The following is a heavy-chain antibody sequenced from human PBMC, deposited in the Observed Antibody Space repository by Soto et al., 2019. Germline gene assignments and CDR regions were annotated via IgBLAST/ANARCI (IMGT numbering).Heavy chain of an antibody. CDR2: ISYDGSDE. V-gene: IGHV3-30*18. Sequence: QVHLVESGGGVVQPGRSLRLSCAASGFTFSSYGMHWVRQAPGKGLEWVTVISYDGSDEYYADSVKGRFTISRDNTKNTLFLQMNSLISEDTAVYYCVKDAQYHASGYDALHIWGQGTTVTVSS. J-gene: IGHJ3*02. D-gene: IGHD3-10*01. CDR1: GFTFSSYG. CDR3: VKDAQYHASGYDALHI.